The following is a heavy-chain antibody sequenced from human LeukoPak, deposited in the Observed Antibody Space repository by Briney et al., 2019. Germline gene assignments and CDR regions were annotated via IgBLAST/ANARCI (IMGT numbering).Heavy chain of an antibody. CDR3: ARHYYSSGSFEY. V-gene: IGHV4-59*08. CDR2: IYYSGST. D-gene: IGHD3-10*01. J-gene: IGHJ4*02. CDR1: GGSISSYY. Sequence: SETLSLTCTVSGGSISSYYWSWIRQPPGKGLEWIGYIYYSGSTNYNPSLKSRVTISVDTSKNQFSLKLSSVTAADTAVYYCARHYYSSGSFEYWGQGTLVTVPS.